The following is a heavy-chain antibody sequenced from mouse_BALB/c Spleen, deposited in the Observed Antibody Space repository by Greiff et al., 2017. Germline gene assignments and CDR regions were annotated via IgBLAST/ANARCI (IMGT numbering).Heavy chain of an antibody. CDR1: GYTFTSYW. D-gene: IGHD1-2*01. CDR3: ARDYYGGFDY. CDR2: IAPGSGST. V-gene: IGHV1S41*01. J-gene: IGHJ2*01. Sequence: DLVKPGASVKLSCKASGYTFTSYWINWIKQRPGQGLEWIGRIAPGSGSTYYNEMFKGKATLTVDTSSSTAYIQLSSLSSEDSAVYFCARDYYGGFDYWGQGTTLTVSS.